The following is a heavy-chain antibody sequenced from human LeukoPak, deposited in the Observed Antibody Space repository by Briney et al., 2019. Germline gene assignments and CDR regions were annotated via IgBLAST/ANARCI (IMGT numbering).Heavy chain of an antibody. CDR2: IYYSGST. CDR1: GGSISSYY. D-gene: IGHD3-22*01. J-gene: IGHJ5*02. Sequence: SETLSLTCTVSGGSISSYYWSWIRQPPGKGLEWIGYIYYSGSTNYNPSLKSRVTISVDTSKNQFSLKLSSVTAADTAVYYCARDRPMRFDPWGQGTLVTVSS. CDR3: ARDRPMRFDP. V-gene: IGHV4-59*12.